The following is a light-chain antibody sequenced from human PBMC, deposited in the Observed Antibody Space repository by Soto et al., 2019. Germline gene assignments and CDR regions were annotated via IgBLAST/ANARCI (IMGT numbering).Light chain of an antibody. J-gene: IGKJ1*01. CDR2: WAS. V-gene: IGKV4-1*01. Sequence: DIVMTQSPDSLAVSLGERATINCKSSQSVLYSSNNKNYLAWYQQKPGQPPKLLIYWASTRESGVPDRFSGSGSGTDFTLTISSLQAEDVAVYYCQQFYSDLTFGQGTKVDIK. CDR1: QSVLYSSNNKNY. CDR3: QQFYSDLT.